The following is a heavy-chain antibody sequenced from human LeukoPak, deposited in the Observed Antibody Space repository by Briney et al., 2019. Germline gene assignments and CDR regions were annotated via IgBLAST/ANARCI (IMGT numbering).Heavy chain of an antibody. CDR1: GDSISSYY. CDR2: IYAGGST. CDR3: ARQSTVMSSTVV. J-gene: IGHJ4*02. Sequence: SETLSLTCTVSGDSISSYYWRCIRHPAGKGLGWVGRIYAGGSTNYTPSLKGRVTMSINTSKNQFSLKLNSVTAADTAVYVCARQSTVMSSTVVGGQG. V-gene: IGHV4-4*07. D-gene: IGHD4-17*01.